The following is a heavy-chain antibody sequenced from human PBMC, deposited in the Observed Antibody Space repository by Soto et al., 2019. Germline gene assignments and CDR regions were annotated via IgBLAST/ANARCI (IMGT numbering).Heavy chain of an antibody. Sequence: PSETLSLTCTVSGGSISSGDYYWSWIRQPPGKGLEWIGYIYYSGSTYYNPSLKSRVTISVDTSKNQFSLKLSSVTAADTAVYYCATIAAVRYYYGMDVWGKGTTVTVSS. CDR2: IYYSGST. D-gene: IGHD6-13*01. J-gene: IGHJ6*04. V-gene: IGHV4-30-4*01. CDR1: GGSISSGDYY. CDR3: ATIAAVRYYYGMDV.